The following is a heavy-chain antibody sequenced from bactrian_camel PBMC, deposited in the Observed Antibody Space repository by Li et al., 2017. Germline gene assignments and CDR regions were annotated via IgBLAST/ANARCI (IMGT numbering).Heavy chain of an antibody. CDR2: INSGGSVT. V-gene: IGHV3S1*01. J-gene: IGHJ6*01. Sequence: HVQLVESGGGLVQPGGSLRLSCAASGFTASTYWMYWVRQAPGKGLEWVSTINSGGSVTYYADSVKGRFTISKDNAKNTMYLQMNSLKPEDTAMYYCAASFLRVTAIEALDAEADFGYWGRGTQVTVS. D-gene: IGHD1*01. CDR1: GFTASTYW. CDR3: AASFLRVTAIEALDAEADFGY.